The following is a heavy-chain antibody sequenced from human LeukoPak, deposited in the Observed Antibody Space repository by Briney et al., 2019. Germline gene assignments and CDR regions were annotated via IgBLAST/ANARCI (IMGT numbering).Heavy chain of an antibody. Sequence: GGSLSLSCSVSGFILSSYSMHWVRQAPGKGLEYVSTSGGATYYADSVNAGVTISRDNDKNTLCLQMSGLRAEDTAVYYCIKDRTGSYSFDYWGQGTLVTVSS. CDR3: IKDRTGSYSFDY. CDR2: SGGAT. D-gene: IGHD1-26*01. J-gene: IGHJ4*02. V-gene: IGHV3-64D*06. CDR1: GFILSSYS.